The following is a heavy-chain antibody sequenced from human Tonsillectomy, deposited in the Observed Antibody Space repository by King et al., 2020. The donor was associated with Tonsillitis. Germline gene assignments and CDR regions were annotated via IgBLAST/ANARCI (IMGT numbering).Heavy chain of an antibody. J-gene: IGHJ4*02. V-gene: IGHV3-53*01. CDR2: IYRGGST. D-gene: IGHD3-10*01. CDR1: GVTVRDNY. CDR3: TREGGWLGELPSI. Sequence: VQLVESGGGLIQPGGSLRLSCAASGVTVRDNYMSWVRQAPGKGLEGVSVIYRGGSTYYADFVKGRFTLSRDTSKNTLYLQMSSLRAEDTAVYYCTREGGWLGELPSIWGQGTLVTVSS.